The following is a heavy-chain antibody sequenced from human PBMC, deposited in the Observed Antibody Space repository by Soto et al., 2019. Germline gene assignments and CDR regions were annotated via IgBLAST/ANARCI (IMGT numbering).Heavy chain of an antibody. CDR1: GYTFTSYG. CDR2: ISAYNGNT. J-gene: IGHJ6*03. CDR3: ARKGFNPSDYYYSYLDV. Sequence: GASVNVSCKASGYTFTSYGISWVRQAPGQGLEWMGWISAYNGNTNYAQKLQGRVTMTTDTSTSTAYMELRSLRSDDTAVYYCARKGFNPSDYYYSYLDVWGKGTTVTVSS. V-gene: IGHV1-18*01. D-gene: IGHD3-16*01.